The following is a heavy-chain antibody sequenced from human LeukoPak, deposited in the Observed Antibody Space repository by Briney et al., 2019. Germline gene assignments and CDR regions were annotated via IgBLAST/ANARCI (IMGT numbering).Heavy chain of an antibody. V-gene: IGHV3-9*01. D-gene: IGHD1-26*01. J-gene: IGHJ4*02. CDR2: ISWNGDDI. CDR3: AKGSGTYQGPFDS. CDR1: GFTFDDYA. Sequence: RTGGSLRLSCAASGFTFDDYAMHWVRQAPGKGLQWVSSISWNGDDIGYADSVKGRFTISRDNAKKFLYLQMNSLRTEDKALYYCAKGSGTYQGPFDSWGQGTLVTVSS.